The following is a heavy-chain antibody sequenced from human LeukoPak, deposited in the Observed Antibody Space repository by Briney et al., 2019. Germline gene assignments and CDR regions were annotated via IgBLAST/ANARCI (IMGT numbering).Heavy chain of an antibody. V-gene: IGHV3-23*01. D-gene: IGHD2-2*01. J-gene: IGHJ4*02. CDR2: ISGPAGSR. CDR3: AKKVGLVSAPLYYFDF. CDR1: GFTFSSYA. Sequence: PGGSLRLSCAASGFTFSSYAMSWVRQAPGKGLEWVSAISGPAGSRVYADSVKGRFTISRDNSKNTLFLQMNSLRAEDTAIYYCAKKVGLVSAPLYYFDFWGQGTLVTVSS.